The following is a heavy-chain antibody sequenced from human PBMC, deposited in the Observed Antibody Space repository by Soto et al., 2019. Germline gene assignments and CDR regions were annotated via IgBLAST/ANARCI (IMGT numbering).Heavy chain of an antibody. V-gene: IGHV1-69*13. CDR3: ARDGSGYFVYYFDY. CDR2: IIPIFGTA. J-gene: IGHJ4*02. Sequence: SVKVSCKASGGTFSSYAISWVRQAPGQGLEWVGGIIPIFGTANYAQKFQGRVTITADESTSTAYMELSSLRSEDTAVYYCARDGSGYFVYYFDYWGQGTLVTVSS. CDR1: GGTFSSYA. D-gene: IGHD3-22*01.